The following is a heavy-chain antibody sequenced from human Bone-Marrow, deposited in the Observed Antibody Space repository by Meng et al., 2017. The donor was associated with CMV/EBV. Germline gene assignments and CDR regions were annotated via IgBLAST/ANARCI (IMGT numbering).Heavy chain of an antibody. CDR1: GCTFSDYY. J-gene: IGHJ4*02. CDR2: VNSKNEAT. Sequence: QVQVVQAGAEMKKPWVSVNVACPTSGCTFSDYYIHWGRQTPGQGLEWMGWVNSKNEATNYARKFQGRVSMTRDTSISTAHMELSRLMSDDTAVYYCVRSSGWSLFDYWGQGTLVTVSS. CDR3: VRSSGWSLFDY. D-gene: IGHD6-19*01. V-gene: IGHV1-2*02.